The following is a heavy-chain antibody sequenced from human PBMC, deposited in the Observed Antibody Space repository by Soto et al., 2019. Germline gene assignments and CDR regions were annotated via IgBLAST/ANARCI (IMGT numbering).Heavy chain of an antibody. CDR3: SRGILV. CDR2: ISYGSGT. J-gene: IGHJ4*02. Sequence: QVQLQESGPGLVKPSQTLSLTCTVSGGSINSGGYCWSWIRQHPGKGLDWIGCISYGSGTSSNPCLKSRVTIAVDTYKNQFSLKLTSVTAADTAVYYCSRGILVWGQGALITVSS. CDR1: GGSINSGGYC. D-gene: IGHD3-10*01. V-gene: IGHV4-31*03.